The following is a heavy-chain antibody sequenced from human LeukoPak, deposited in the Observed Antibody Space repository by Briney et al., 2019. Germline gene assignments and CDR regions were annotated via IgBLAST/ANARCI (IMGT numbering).Heavy chain of an antibody. CDR1: GFTFNRHW. V-gene: IGHV3-7*01. Sequence: PGGSLRLSCAASGFTFNRHWMTWVRQAPGKGLEWIANVNPDMSEKNYVESVKGRFTISRDNSKNTLYLQMDSLRAEDTAVYYCARDFKTRFDYWGQGTLVTVSS. CDR2: VNPDMSEK. J-gene: IGHJ4*02. CDR3: ARDFKTRFDY.